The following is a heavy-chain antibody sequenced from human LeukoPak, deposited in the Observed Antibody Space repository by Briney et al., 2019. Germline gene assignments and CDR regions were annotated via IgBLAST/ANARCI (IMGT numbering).Heavy chain of an antibody. V-gene: IGHV4-59*01. CDR3: ARSYSSGWCYY. J-gene: IGHJ4*02. CDR1: GGSISSYY. D-gene: IGHD6-19*01. CDR2: IYYSGST. Sequence: SKTLSLTCTVSGGSISSYYWSWIRQPPGKGLEWIGYIYYSGSTNYNPSLKSRVTISVDTSKNQFSLKLSSVTAADTAVYYCARSYSSGWCYYWGQGTLVTVSS.